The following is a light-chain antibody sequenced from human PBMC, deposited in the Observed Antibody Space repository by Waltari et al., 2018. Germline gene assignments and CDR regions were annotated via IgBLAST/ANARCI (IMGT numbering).Light chain of an antibody. CDR1: QNIGSY. Sequence: DIQMTQSPSPLSASVGDRVTITCRANQNIGSYLNWFQQTPGKAPKFLIYTASSLQSGVPSRFSGSGSGTDFTLTISSLQPEDFATYYCQQSDIAPLTFGGGTKIEIK. J-gene: IGKJ4*01. CDR3: QQSDIAPLT. CDR2: TAS. V-gene: IGKV1-39*01.